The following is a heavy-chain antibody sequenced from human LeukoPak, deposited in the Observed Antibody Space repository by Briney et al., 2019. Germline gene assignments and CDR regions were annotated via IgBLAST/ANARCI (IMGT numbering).Heavy chain of an antibody. CDR3: ARLNRRDGYNSPFGY. CDR2: INHSGST. D-gene: IGHD5-24*01. J-gene: IGHJ4*02. V-gene: IGHV4-34*01. CDR1: GGSISSYY. Sequence: SETLSLTCTVSGGSISSYYWSWIRQPPGKGLEWIGEINHSGSTNYNPSLKSRVTISVDTSKNQFSLKLSSVTAADTAVYYCARLNRRDGYNSPFGYWGQGALVTVSS.